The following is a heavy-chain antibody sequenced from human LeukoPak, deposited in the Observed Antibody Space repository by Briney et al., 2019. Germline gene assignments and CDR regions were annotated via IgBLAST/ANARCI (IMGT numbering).Heavy chain of an antibody. CDR1: GFTFDDYA. V-gene: IGHV3-9*01. D-gene: IGHD1-26*01. CDR3: AKDGSYLSDYYYYMDV. CDR2: ISWNSGSI. Sequence: PGGSLRLSCAASGFTFDDYAMHWVRQAPGKGLEWVSGISWNSGSIGYADSVKGRFTISRDNAKNSLYLQMNSLRAEDTALYYCAKDGSYLSDYYYYMDVWDKGTTVTVSS. J-gene: IGHJ6*03.